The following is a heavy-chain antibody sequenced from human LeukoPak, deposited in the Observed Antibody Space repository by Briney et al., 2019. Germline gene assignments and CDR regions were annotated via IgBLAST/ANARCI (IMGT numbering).Heavy chain of an antibody. CDR3: ASVDTAR. CDR2: MYRDGRT. CDR1: GLTVSRNF. Sequence: GGSLRLSCAASGLTVSRNFMSWVRQAPGKGLEWVSVMYRDGRTYYADSVKGRFTISRDNSKNSLYLQMNSLRAEDTAVYYCASVDTARWGQGTLVTVSS. D-gene: IGHD5-18*01. J-gene: IGHJ4*02. V-gene: IGHV3-66*01.